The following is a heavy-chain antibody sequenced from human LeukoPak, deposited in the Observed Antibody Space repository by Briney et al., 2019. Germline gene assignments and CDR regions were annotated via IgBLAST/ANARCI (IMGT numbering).Heavy chain of an antibody. CDR3: ARDHYYYDSSGLGLAVDY. CDR2: ISAYNGNT. CDR1: GYTFTSYG. V-gene: IGHV1-18*01. Sequence: ASVKVSCKASGYTFTSYGISWVRQAPGQGLEWMGWISAYNGNTNYAQKLQGSVTMTTDTSTSTAYMELRSLRSDDTAVYYCARDHYYYDSSGLGLAVDYWGQGTLVTVSS. J-gene: IGHJ4*02. D-gene: IGHD3-22*01.